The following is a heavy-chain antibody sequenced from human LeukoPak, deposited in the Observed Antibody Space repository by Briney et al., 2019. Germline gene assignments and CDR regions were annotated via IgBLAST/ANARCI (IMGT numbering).Heavy chain of an antibody. CDR3: ARDTSPSSRSSYFDALDM. CDR1: GVTFSNDW. J-gene: IGHJ3*02. CDR2: IKQDGSQK. V-gene: IGHV3-7*01. Sequence: GGSLRLSCATAGVTFSNDWMTGVRQAQGKGQEWVANIKQDGSQKNDVDAVKGRFTISRDNTKKSLFLQMNRLRAEDTGIYYCARDTSPSSRSSYFDALDMWGQGTMVTVAS. D-gene: IGHD6-13*01.